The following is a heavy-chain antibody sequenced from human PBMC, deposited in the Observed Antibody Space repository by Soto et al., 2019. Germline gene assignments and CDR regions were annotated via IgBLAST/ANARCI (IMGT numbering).Heavy chain of an antibody. CDR2: IFSNDEK. CDR3: ARHKGAVAVATLDY. CDR1: GFSLSNARMG. V-gene: IGHV2-26*01. Sequence: QVTLKESGPVLVKPTEPLTLTCTVSGFSLSNARMGVSWIRQPPGKALEWLAHIFSNDEKSYSTSLKSRLTISKDTSKSQVVLTMTNMDPVDTATYYCARHKGAVAVATLDYWGQGTLVTVSS. D-gene: IGHD6-19*01. J-gene: IGHJ4*02.